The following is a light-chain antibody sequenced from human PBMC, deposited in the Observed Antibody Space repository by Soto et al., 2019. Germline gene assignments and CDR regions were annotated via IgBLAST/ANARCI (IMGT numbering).Light chain of an antibody. CDR1: NSDVGGYNT. CDR3: SSYTTSSTPFYV. Sequence: QSALTQPASVSGSPGQSITISCTGSNSDVGGYNTVSWFQQHPGEAPKLMIYDVNNRPSGVSHCFSGSKSANTASLTISGLQAEDEADYYCSSYTTSSTPFYVFGTGTKVTVL. V-gene: IGLV2-14*03. J-gene: IGLJ1*01. CDR2: DVN.